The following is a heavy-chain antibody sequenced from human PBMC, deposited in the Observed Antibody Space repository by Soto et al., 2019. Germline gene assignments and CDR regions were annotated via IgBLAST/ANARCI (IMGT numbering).Heavy chain of an antibody. Sequence: EVQLVESGGGLVKPGGSLRLSCEASGFIFNNAWMNWFRQSPGKGLEWVGHIKSKGDGGTTDYAARVKGRFIISRDDSKKTLYLQMDSLKTEDTDVYYCTTACGTTSYWSYYGMDVWGQGTTVTVSS. CDR2: IKSKGDGGTT. CDR3: TTACGTTSYWSYYGMDV. V-gene: IGHV3-15*01. J-gene: IGHJ6*02. D-gene: IGHD2-2*01. CDR1: GFIFNNAW.